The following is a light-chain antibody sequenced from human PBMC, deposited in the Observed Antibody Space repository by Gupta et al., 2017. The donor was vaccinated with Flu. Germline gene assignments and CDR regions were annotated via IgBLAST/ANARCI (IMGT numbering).Light chain of an antibody. V-gene: IGLV3-19*01. J-gene: IGLJ2*01. Sequence: SSELTQDPAVSVALGQTVRTTCQGDTLRNYYASWYQQKPGQAPVLVIYGKNNRPSGIPDRFSGSSSGNTASLTITGAQAEDEADYYCNFRDSSDNHVLFGGGTKLAVL. CDR2: GKN. CDR1: TLRNYY. CDR3: NFRDSSDNHVL.